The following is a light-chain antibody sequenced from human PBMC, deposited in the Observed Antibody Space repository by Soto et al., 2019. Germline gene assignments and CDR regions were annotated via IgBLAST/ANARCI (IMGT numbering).Light chain of an antibody. V-gene: IGKV3-20*01. Sequence: EIVLTQSPGTLSLSPGEMATLSCRASQTVSNNYLAWYKQKPGQAPRLLISGASSRATGIHDSFNGRGSGTDFTLTITRLEPEDFAVYYCQQYNNWPLLTFGGGTKVDIK. CDR2: GAS. J-gene: IGKJ4*01. CDR3: QQYNNWPLLT. CDR1: QTVSNNY.